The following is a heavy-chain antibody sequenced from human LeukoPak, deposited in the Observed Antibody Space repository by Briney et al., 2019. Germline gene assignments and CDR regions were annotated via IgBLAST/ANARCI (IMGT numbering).Heavy chain of an antibody. CDR1: GYTFTSYD. V-gene: IGHV1-8*01. J-gene: IGHJ4*02. D-gene: IGHD6-13*01. CDR3: ARGPPITYYSSSWYIGY. Sequence: GASVKVSCKASGYTFTSYDINWVRQATGQGLEWMGWMNPNSGNTGYAQKFQGRVTMTRNTSISTAYMELSSLRSEDTAVYYCARGPPITYYSSSWYIGYWGQGTLVTVSS. CDR2: MNPNSGNT.